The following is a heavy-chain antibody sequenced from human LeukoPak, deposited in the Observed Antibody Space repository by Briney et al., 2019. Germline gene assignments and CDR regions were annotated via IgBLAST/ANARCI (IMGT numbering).Heavy chain of an antibody. Sequence: GGSLRLSCAASGFTFSTYYMNWVRQAPGKGLEWVSYISTSSTTTYNADSVKGRFTISRDNSKNTLYLQMNSLRAEDTAVYYCASTFWSGYSYYFDYWGQGTLVTVSS. V-gene: IGHV3-48*01. CDR1: GFTFSTYY. CDR2: ISTSSTTT. CDR3: ASTFWSGYSYYFDY. D-gene: IGHD3-3*01. J-gene: IGHJ4*02.